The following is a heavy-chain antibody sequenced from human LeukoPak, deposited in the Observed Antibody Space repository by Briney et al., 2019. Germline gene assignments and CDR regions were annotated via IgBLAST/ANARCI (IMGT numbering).Heavy chain of an antibody. V-gene: IGHV4-59*01. CDR3: ARPNWNYSYGMDV. CDR2: IYYSGST. J-gene: IGHJ6*02. CDR1: GVSISSYY. D-gene: IGHD1-20*01. Sequence: SETLSLTCTVSGVSISSYYWSWIRQPPGKGLEWIGYIYYSGSTNYNPSLKSRVTISVDTSKNQFSLKLSSVTAADTAVYYCARPNWNYSYGMDVWGQGTTVTVSS.